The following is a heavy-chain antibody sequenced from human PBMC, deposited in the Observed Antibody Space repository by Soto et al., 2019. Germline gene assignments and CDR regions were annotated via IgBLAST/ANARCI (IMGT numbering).Heavy chain of an antibody. CDR3: SRDALSYGLDV. CDR2: ISVYNGNT. V-gene: IGHV1-18*04. Sequence: QVQLVQSGAAVKKPGASVKVSCKASGYTFTSYGISWVRQAPRQGLEWMGWISVYNGNTNYAQKLQGRVTMTTDTSTRTAYMGLRRLVSDHTAVYYCSRDALSYGLDVWGQGATVTVSS. CDR1: GYTFTSYG. J-gene: IGHJ6*02.